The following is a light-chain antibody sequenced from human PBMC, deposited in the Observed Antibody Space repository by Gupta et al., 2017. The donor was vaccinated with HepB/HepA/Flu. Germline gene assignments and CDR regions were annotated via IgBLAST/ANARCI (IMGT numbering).Light chain of an antibody. CDR1: QDIRSD. J-gene: IGKJ4*01. Sequence: DIQMTQSPSSLSASVGDRVTITCRASQDIRSDLGWYQQKPGKAPKRLIYTASSLQSGVPSRFSGSGSGTEFALTITVLQPEDFATYYCRQHNSYPLTFGGGTKVELK. CDR3: RQHNSYPLT. V-gene: IGKV1-17*01. CDR2: TAS.